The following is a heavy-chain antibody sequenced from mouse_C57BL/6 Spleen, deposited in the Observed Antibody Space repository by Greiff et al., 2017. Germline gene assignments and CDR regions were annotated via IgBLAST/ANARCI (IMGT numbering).Heavy chain of an antibody. Sequence: QVQLQQSGPELVKPGASVKISCKASGYAFSSSWMNWVKQRPGKGLEWIGRIYPGDGDTNYNGKFKGKATLTADKSSSTAYMQLSSLTSEDSAVYFCARCYSNWYFDVWGTGTTVTVSS. CDR3: ARCYSNWYFDV. CDR1: GYAFSSSW. V-gene: IGHV1-82*01. CDR2: IYPGDGDT. D-gene: IGHD2-5*01. J-gene: IGHJ1*03.